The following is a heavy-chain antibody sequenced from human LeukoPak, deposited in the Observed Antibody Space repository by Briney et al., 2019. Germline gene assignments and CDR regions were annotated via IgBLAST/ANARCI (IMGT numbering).Heavy chain of an antibody. J-gene: IGHJ4*02. CDR2: IYDSGST. Sequence: PSETLSLTCTVSGYSISSGFSWGWIRQPPGKGLECIWSIYDSGSTYYNPSLKSRVTISVDTSKNQFSLNLSSVTAADTAMYYCARAVGTSRNFFDYWGQGTLVTVSS. CDR3: ARAVGTSRNFFDY. CDR1: GYSISSGFS. D-gene: IGHD4-23*01. V-gene: IGHV4-38-2*02.